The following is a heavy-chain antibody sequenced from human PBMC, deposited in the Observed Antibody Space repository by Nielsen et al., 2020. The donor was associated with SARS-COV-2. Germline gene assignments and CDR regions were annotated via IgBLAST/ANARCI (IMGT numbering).Heavy chain of an antibody. D-gene: IGHD4-17*01. CDR1: GFTFSAYG. CDR3: AKIGDYGMGSYFDY. J-gene: IGHJ4*02. V-gene: IGHV3-30*18. Sequence: GESLKISCAASGFTFSAYGMHWVRQAPGKGLEWVAVISYDGTIKYFADSVRGRFTISRDNSKNSLYLQMNSLRAEDTALYYCAKIGDYGMGSYFDYWGQGTLVTVSS. CDR2: ISYDGTIK.